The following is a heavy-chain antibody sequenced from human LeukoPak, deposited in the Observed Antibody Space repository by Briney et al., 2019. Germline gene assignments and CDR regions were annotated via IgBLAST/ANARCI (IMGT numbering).Heavy chain of an antibody. CDR3: ARRYCSSTSCLLDY. D-gene: IGHD2-2*01. V-gene: IGHV3-48*03. J-gene: IGHJ4*02. Sequence: GGSLRLSCVASGFTFSSYELNWVRLAPGKGLEWVSHISSSGSTVYYADSVKGRFTISRDNAKNSLYLQMNSLRAEDTAVYYCARRYCSSTSCLLDYWGQGTLVTVSS. CDR1: GFTFSSYE. CDR2: ISSSGSTV.